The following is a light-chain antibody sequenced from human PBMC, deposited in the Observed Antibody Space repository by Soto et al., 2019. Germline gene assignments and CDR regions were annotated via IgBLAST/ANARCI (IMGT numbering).Light chain of an antibody. CDR3: QQYDSSPYT. CDR1: QSVSSSY. CDR2: GAS. Sequence: EIVLTQSPGTLSLSPGERVTLSCRASQSVSSSYLAWYQQKPGQAPRLLIYGASSRATGIPDRFSGSGSGTDFTLTISRLEPEDFPVYYCQQYDSSPYTFGQGTKLEIK. J-gene: IGKJ2*01. V-gene: IGKV3-20*01.